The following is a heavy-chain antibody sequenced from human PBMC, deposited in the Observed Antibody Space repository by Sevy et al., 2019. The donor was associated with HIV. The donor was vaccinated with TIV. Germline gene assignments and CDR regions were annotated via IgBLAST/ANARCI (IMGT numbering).Heavy chain of an antibody. CDR3: ARTKSDDFWSGYYINYYYYGMDV. V-gene: IGHV3-48*03. CDR1: GFTFSSYE. D-gene: IGHD3-3*01. CDR2: ISSSGSTI. Sequence: GGSLRLSCAASGFTFSSYEMNWVRQAPGKGLEWVSYISSSGSTIYYTDSVKGRFTISRDNAKNSLYLQMNGLRAEDTAVYYCARTKSDDFWSGYYINYYYYGMDVWGQGTTVTVSS. J-gene: IGHJ6*02.